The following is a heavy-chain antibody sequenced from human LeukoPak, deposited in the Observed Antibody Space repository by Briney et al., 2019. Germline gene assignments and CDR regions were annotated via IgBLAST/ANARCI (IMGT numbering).Heavy chain of an antibody. CDR2: IIPIFGTA. D-gene: IGHD2-15*01. Sequence: ASVKVSCKASGGTFSSYAISWVRQAPGQGLEWMGGIIPIFGTANYAQKFQGRVTITADESTSTAYMELSSLRSEDTVVYYCASTYCSGGSCYGEYNWFDPWGQGTLVTVSS. V-gene: IGHV1-69*13. J-gene: IGHJ5*02. CDR1: GGTFSSYA. CDR3: ASTYCSGGSCYGEYNWFDP.